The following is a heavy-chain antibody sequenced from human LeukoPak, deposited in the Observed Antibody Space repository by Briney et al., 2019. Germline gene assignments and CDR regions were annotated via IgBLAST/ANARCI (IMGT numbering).Heavy chain of an antibody. J-gene: IGHJ4*02. V-gene: IGHV7-4-1*02. D-gene: IGHD2-21*02. CDR2: INSNTGNP. CDR3: AILPEVVVTATRDY. Sequence: ASVKVSCKASGYSLTKLAINWVRQVPGQGLEWMGWINSNTGNPTYAQAFTGRFVLSLDTSVSTAYLQINNLQREDTAVYYCAILPEVVVTATRDYWGQGTLVTVSS. CDR1: GYSLTKLA.